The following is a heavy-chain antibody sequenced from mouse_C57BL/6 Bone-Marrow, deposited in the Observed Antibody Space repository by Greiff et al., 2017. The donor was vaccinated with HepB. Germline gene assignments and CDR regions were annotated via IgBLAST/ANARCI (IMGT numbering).Heavy chain of an antibody. V-gene: IGHV5-9*01. CDR3: ARHENYGRRRYFDV. CDR1: GFTFSSYT. J-gene: IGHJ1*03. CDR2: ISGGGGNT. Sequence: KLVESGGGLVKPGGSLKLSCAASGFTFSSYTMSWVRQTPEKRLEWVATISGGGGNTYYPDSVKGRFTISRDNAKNTLYLQMSSLRSEDTALYYCARHENYGRRRYFDVWGTGTTVTVSS. D-gene: IGHD1-1*01.